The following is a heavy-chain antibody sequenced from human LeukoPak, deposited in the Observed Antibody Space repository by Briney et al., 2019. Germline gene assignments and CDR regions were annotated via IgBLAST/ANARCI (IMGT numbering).Heavy chain of an antibody. Sequence: SETLSLTCTVSGGSISSYYWRWIRQPPGKGLELIGYIYYSQSTNYNHSLKSRVAISVDTSKNQFSLKLSSVTAADTAVYYCATYLPSAWGAFDIWGQGTMVTVSS. J-gene: IGHJ3*02. V-gene: IGHV4-59*01. CDR1: GGSISSYY. D-gene: IGHD7-27*01. CDR3: ATYLPSAWGAFDI. CDR2: IYYSQST.